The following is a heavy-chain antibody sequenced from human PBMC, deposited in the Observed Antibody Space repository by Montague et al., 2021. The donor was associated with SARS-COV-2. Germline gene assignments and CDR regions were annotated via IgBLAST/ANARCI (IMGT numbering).Heavy chain of an antibody. Sequence: CAISGDSVSSISGAWNWLRQSPSRGLEWLGRTYYRSKWYYNYEVSVESRVTVNADTSKNQVFLQLNSVTPEDTAVYFCARGLPAGPNFGMDVWGQGTTVTVSS. CDR2: TYYRSKWYY. J-gene: IGHJ6*02. D-gene: IGHD2-2*01. CDR1: GDSVSSISGA. CDR3: ARGLPAGPNFGMDV. V-gene: IGHV6-1*01.